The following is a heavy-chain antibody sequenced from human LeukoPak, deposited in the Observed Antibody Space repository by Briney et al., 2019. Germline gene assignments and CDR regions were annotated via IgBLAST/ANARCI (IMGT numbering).Heavy chain of an antibody. CDR3: ARELQQLVDYYYYYYMDV. Sequence: PSETLSLTCTVSGGSISSHYWSWIRQPPGKGLEWIGYIYYSGSTNYNPSLKSRVTISVDTSKNQFSLKLSSVTAADTAVYYCARELQQLVDYYYYYYMDVWGKGTTVTVSS. V-gene: IGHV4-59*11. D-gene: IGHD6-13*01. CDR2: IYYSGST. CDR1: GGSISSHY. J-gene: IGHJ6*03.